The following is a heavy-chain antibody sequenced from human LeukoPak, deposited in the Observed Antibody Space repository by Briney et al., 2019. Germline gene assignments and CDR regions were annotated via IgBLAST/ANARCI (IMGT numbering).Heavy chain of an antibody. CDR3: ARGSYGSGSYLDRREIFLFDY. D-gene: IGHD3-10*01. Sequence: ASVKVSCKASGYTFTGYYMHWVRQAPGQGLEWMGWINPNSGGTNYAQKFQGWVTMTRDTSISTAYMELSRLRSDDTAVYYCARGSYGSGSYLDRREIFLFDYWGQGTLVTVSS. CDR2: INPNSGGT. CDR1: GYTFTGYY. J-gene: IGHJ4*02. V-gene: IGHV1-2*04.